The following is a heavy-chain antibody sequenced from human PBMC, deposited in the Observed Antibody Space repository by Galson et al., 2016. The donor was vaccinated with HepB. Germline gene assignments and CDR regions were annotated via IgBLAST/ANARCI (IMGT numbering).Heavy chain of an antibody. CDR2: INPSGAST. CDR3: AGRAVADEFDY. J-gene: IGHJ4*02. Sequence: SVKVSCKASGYIFTNYYMHWVRQVPGQGLEWMGLINPSGASTTYAQKFQGRVTITRDTSTSTIYMELSSLRSEDTAMYYCAGRAVADEFDYWGQGTLVTVST. D-gene: IGHD6-19*01. CDR1: GYIFTNYY. V-gene: IGHV1-46*01.